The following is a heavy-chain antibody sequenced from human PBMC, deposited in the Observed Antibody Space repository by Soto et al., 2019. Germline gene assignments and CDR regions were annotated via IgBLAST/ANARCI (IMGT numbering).Heavy chain of an antibody. J-gene: IGHJ4*02. CDR1: GGSISSSSYY. CDR2: IYYSGST. CDR3: ARKDGSSSWTFDY. Sequence: QLQLQESGPGLVKPSETLSLTCTVSGGSISSSSYYWGWIRQPPGKGLEWIGSIYYSGSTYYNPSLKSRVTISVDTSKNQFSLKLSSVTAADTAVYYCARKDGSSSWTFDYWGQGTLVTVSS. D-gene: IGHD6-13*01. V-gene: IGHV4-39*01.